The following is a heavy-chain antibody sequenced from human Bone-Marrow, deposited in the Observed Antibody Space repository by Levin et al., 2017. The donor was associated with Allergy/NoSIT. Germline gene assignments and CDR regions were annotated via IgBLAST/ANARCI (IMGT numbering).Heavy chain of an antibody. J-gene: IGHJ6*02. Sequence: SETLSLTCTVSGASISSNDYYWSWIRQPPGKGLEWIGYIYSSGNTHYNPSLKSRVTMSLDASKNQISLKLNSVTAADTAVDYCARDRDYYDSSGYDIVYYGMDVWGQGTTVTVSS. CDR2: IYSSGNT. CDR1: GASISSNDYY. CDR3: ARDRDYYDSSGYDIVYYGMDV. D-gene: IGHD3-22*01. V-gene: IGHV4-30-4*01.